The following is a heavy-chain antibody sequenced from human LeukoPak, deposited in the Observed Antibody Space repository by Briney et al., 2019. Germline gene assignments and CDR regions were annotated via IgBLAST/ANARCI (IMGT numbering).Heavy chain of an antibody. J-gene: IGHJ4*02. CDR2: ISSSGGTI. CDR3: AREYSSSWLACDY. CDR1: GFTFSSYE. V-gene: IGHV3-48*03. D-gene: IGHD6-13*01. Sequence: GRSLRLSCAASGFTFSSYEMNWVRQAPGQGLEWISYISSSGGTISYADCVKGRFTISRDNAKTSLYLQRNSLRAEDTAVYYCAREYSSSWLACDYRGQGTLVTVSS.